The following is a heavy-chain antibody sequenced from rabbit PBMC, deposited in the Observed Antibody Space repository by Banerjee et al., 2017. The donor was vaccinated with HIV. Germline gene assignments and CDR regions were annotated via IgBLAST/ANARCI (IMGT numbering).Heavy chain of an antibody. D-gene: IGHD2-1*01. CDR1: GFSFSSGYW. CDR2: IFSNRGIT. J-gene: IGHJ4*01. Sequence: QSLEESGGDLVKPGASLTLTCTASGFSFSSGYWMCWVRQAPGKGLELIACIFSNRGITWYASWVNGRFTISKISSTTVTLQMTSLTAADTATYFCARGWITMTMNLWGQGTLVTVS. CDR3: ARGWITMTMNL. V-gene: IGHV1S40*01.